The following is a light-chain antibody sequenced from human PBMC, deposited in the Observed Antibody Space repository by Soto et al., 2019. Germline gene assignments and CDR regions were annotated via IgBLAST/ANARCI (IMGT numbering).Light chain of an antibody. CDR2: DTS. Sequence: QTVVTQEPSLTVSPGGTVTLTCGSSTGAVTSGHYPFWFQQKPGQAPRTLIYDTSNKHSWTPVRFSGSPLGGKAALTLSGAQTEDEGESYRSLYCSGAREFGGGTQVTVL. V-gene: IGLV7-46*01. J-gene: IGLJ2*01. CDR3: SLYCSGARE. CDR1: TGAVTSGHY.